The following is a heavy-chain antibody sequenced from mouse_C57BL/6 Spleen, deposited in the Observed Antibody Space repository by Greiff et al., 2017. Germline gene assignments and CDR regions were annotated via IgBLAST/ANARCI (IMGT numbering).Heavy chain of an antibody. J-gene: IGHJ2*01. CDR1: GYAFSSSW. D-gene: IGHD2-4*01. Sequence: VQRVESGPELVKPGASVKISCKASGYAFSSSWMNWVKQRPGKGLEWIGRIYPGDGDTNYNGQFKGKATMTADQASSTAYMPLSSLTSEDSAVYFCARSSYDYDDYFDYWGKGTTLTVSS. CDR2: IYPGDGDT. V-gene: IGHV1-82*01. CDR3: ARSSYDYDDYFDY.